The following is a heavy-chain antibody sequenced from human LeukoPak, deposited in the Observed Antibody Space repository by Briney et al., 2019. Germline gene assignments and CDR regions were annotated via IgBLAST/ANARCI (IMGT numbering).Heavy chain of an antibody. V-gene: IGHV3-13*01. J-gene: IGHJ4*02. D-gene: IGHD1-26*01. CDR2: IGTAGDT. Sequence: PGGSLRLSCAASGFTFSRYDMHWVRQDTGKRLEWVSAIGTAGDTYYPGSVKGRFIISREDAKNSLYPRMNSLRAGDTAVYYCVRGPSYDYWGQGPLVTVSS. CDR1: GFTFSRYD. CDR3: VRGPSYDY.